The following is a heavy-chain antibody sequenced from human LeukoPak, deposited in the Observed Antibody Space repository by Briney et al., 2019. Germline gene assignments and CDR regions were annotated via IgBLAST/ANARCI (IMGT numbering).Heavy chain of an antibody. CDR3: ARHLNNCGDDCYIFDY. CDR2: IYYSGST. J-gene: IGHJ4*02. V-gene: IGHV4-59*08. Sequence: PSETLSLTCTVSGGSIFSYYWSWIRQPPGKGLEWMGYIYYSGSTNYNPSLKSRVTISVDTSKNQFSLRVSSVTAADTAVYYCARHLNNCGDDCYIFDYWGQGTLVTVSS. CDR1: GGSIFSYY. D-gene: IGHD2-21*01.